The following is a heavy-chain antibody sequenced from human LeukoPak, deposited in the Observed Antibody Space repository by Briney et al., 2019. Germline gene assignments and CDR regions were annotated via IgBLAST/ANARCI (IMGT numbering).Heavy chain of an antibody. J-gene: IGHJ4*02. Sequence: GGSLRLSCAASGFTFSSSWMHWVRQGPVKGLEWVSRVNSDGSRTTYADSVKGRFTISRDNAKNTLYLQMNSLRAEDTAVYYCARVVDDYDSGGFSWFDYWGQGTLVTVSS. CDR1: GFTFSSSW. CDR2: VNSDGSRT. D-gene: IGHD3-22*01. V-gene: IGHV3-74*03. CDR3: ARVVDDYDSGGFSWFDY.